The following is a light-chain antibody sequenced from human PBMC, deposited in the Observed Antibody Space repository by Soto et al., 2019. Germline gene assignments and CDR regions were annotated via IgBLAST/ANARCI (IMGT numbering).Light chain of an antibody. CDR1: SSDVGGYNY. CDR2: EVS. CDR3: SSYTSSSTWV. Sequence: QLVLTQPASVSGSPGQSITISCTGTSSDVGGYNYVSWYQQHPGKAPKLMIYEVSNRPSGVSNRFSGSKSGNTASLTISGLQAEDEADYYCSSYTSSSTWVFGGGTKVTVL. V-gene: IGLV2-14*01. J-gene: IGLJ3*02.